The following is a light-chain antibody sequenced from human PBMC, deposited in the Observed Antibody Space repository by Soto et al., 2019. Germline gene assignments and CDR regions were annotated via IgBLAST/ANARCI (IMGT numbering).Light chain of an antibody. V-gene: IGKV3-15*01. CDR2: GIS. CDR3: QQFGGAFT. J-gene: IGKJ3*01. Sequence: EILMTQSPATLSVSPGERATLACRASQSVGNKLAWYQQKPGQAPRLLISGISTRATGISARFSGSGSGTDFTLTISRVEPEDFAVYFCQQFGGAFTFGPGTKVDIK. CDR1: QSVGNK.